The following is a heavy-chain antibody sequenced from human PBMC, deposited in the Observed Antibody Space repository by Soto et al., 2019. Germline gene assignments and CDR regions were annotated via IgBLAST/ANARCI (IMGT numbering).Heavy chain of an antibody. CDR2: ISYDGRDK. V-gene: IGHV3-30*03. J-gene: IGHJ4*02. CDR3: ARYCRGTSCYDY. CDR1: GFSFSNYA. Sequence: GGSLRLSCAASGFSFSNYAMHWVRQAPGKGLEWAAVISYDGRDKYYEDSVKGRYTISRDKSKNTLFLQMNSLRAEDTAVYYCARYCRGTSCYDYWGQGTLVTVSS. D-gene: IGHD2-2*01.